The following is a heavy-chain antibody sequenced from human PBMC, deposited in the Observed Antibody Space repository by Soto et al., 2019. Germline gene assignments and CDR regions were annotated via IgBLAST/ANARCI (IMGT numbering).Heavy chain of an antibody. CDR2: ISGRGGSS. CDR1: GFSCSSYA. V-gene: IGHV3-23*01. J-gene: IGHJ4*02. CDR3: AKGSIEYSASVDY. Sequence: EVQLLESGGGLIQPGGSLRLSCSASGFSCSSYAMMWVRQAPGKGLEWVSVISGRGGSSYFADSAKGRFTISRDNSKNMLYLEMNSLRAEDTAIYFCAKGSIEYSASVDYWGQGTLVIVSS. D-gene: IGHD1-26*01.